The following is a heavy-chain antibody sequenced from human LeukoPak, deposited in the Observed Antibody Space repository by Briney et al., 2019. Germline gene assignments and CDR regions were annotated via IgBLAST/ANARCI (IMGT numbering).Heavy chain of an antibody. J-gene: IGHJ5*02. CDR3: ASTHGPIDH. D-gene: IGHD2-8*01. Sequence: SQTLPLTCSISGDSVSSNSAAWNWIRQSPSRGLEWLGRTYYRSKWYSEYAVSVRSRITVKSDTSKNQFSLQLNSVTPEDTAVYYCASTHGPIDHWGQGILVTVSS. V-gene: IGHV6-1*01. CDR2: TYYRSKWYS. CDR1: GDSVSSNSAA.